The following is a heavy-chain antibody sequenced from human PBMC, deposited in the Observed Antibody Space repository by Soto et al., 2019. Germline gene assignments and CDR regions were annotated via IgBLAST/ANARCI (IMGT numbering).Heavy chain of an antibody. CDR2: ISGSGGST. V-gene: IGHV3-23*01. D-gene: IGHD2-2*02. J-gene: IGHJ5*02. CDR1: GFTFSSYA. Sequence: EVQLLESGGGLVQPGGSLRLSCVASGFTFSSYAMTWVRQAPGKGLEWVSAISGSGGSTYYADSVKGRFTISRDNSKNTLYLQMNSLRAEATAVYYCAKDRGSGSTSWYNGWFDPWGQGTLVTVSS. CDR3: AKDRGSGSTSWYNGWFDP.